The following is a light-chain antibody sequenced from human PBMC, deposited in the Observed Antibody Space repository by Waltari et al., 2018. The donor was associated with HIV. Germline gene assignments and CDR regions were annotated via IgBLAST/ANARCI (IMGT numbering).Light chain of an antibody. Sequence: QTVVTQEPSLSVSPGGTVTITCGLKSASVSRIPYTRWYRQTPGQTPRTLIYNTKTRSAGVPDRFSGSIVGTKAALTITGAQADDESDYYCVLCFGGGMSYVFGTGTRVTVL. V-gene: IGLV8-61*01. J-gene: IGLJ1*01. CDR1: SASVSRIPY. CDR2: NTK. CDR3: VLCFGGGMSYV.